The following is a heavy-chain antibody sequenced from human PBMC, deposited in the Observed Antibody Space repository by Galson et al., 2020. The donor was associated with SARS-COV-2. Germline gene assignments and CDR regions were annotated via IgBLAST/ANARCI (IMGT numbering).Heavy chain of an antibody. CDR2: ITPSGST. J-gene: IGHJ3*02. V-gene: IGHV4-34*01. CDR1: GGSIGTYY. CDR3: RAVLDAFDI. Sequence: SETLSLTCAIYGGSIGTYYWDWIRQPPGKGLEWIGYITPSGSTNYNPSLKSRVTVSVDTSKNQFSLNLSSVTAADTAMYYCRAVLDAFDIWGQGTMVAVSS. D-gene: IGHD1-26*01.